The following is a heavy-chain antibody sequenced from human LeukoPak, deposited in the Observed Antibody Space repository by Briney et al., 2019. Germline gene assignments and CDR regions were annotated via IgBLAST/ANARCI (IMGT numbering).Heavy chain of an antibody. CDR2: IYYSGST. Sequence: NPSETLSLTCTVSGGSISSSSYYWGWIRQPPGKGLEWIGSIYYSGSTFYNSSLKSRLTISVDTSKHQFSLKLSSVTAADTAVYYCARHVGSCSGGACYGPFLYYYGMDVWGQGTTVTVSS. J-gene: IGHJ6*02. V-gene: IGHV4-39*01. CDR3: ARHVGSCSGGACYGPFLYYYGMDV. D-gene: IGHD2-15*01. CDR1: GGSISSSSYY.